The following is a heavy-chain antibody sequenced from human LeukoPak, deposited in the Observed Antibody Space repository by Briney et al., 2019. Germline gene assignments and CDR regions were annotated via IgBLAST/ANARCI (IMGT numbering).Heavy chain of an antibody. Sequence: GRSLRLSCAASGFTFSSYIMTWVRQVPGKGLEWVSSITAGDGTAYYADSVKGRFTISRDNSKNTLYLQMNSLRAEDTAVYYCAKDGRLGELSLYSNWFDPWGQGTLVTVSS. D-gene: IGHD3-16*02. CDR1: GFTFSSYI. CDR3: AKDGRLGELSLYSNWFDP. J-gene: IGHJ5*02. V-gene: IGHV3-23*01. CDR2: ITAGDGTA.